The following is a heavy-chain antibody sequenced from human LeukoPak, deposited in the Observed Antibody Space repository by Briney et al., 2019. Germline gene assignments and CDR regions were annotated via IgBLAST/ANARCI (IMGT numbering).Heavy chain of an antibody. D-gene: IGHD1-1*01. CDR1: GFIFSSYG. CDR2: IRYDGSNT. Sequence: PGGSLRLSCAASGFIFSSYGMHWVRQAPGKGLEWVAFIRYDGSNTYYADSVKGRFTISRDNSKNTLYLQMNSLRAEDTALYYCAKDPGGYFDYWGQGTLVTVSS. CDR3: AKDPGGYFDY. J-gene: IGHJ4*02. V-gene: IGHV3-30*02.